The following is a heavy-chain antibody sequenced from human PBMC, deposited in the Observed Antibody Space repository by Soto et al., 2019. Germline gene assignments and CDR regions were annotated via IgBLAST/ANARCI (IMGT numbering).Heavy chain of an antibody. CDR2: ISVSGNII. J-gene: IGHJ4*02. CDR3: VRDTMRASAAASLDY. V-gene: IGHV3-48*03. D-gene: IGHD6-13*01. Sequence: EVQLVESGGNLVQPGGSLRLSCAASGFTFSTYEFNWVRQAPGRGLEWISYISVSGNIIKYADSVKGRFIISRDNAENSLHLHMSSLRVDDTALYFCVRDTMRASAAASLDYWGQGTQVIVSS. CDR1: GFTFSTYE.